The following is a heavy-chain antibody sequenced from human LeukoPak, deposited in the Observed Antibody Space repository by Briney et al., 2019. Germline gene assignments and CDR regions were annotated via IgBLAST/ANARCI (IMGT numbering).Heavy chain of an antibody. CDR1: GFTFSNYA. V-gene: IGHV3-23*01. Sequence: GGSLRLSCAASGFTFSNYAMSWVRQTPGKGLDWVWGISVSGATTYYANSVKGRFTISRDNSKNTLNLQMNSLRAEDTAVYYCARDPSGSSSGWYHFDYWGQGSLVTVSS. CDR3: ARDPSGSSSGWYHFDY. CDR2: ISVSGATT. D-gene: IGHD6-19*01. J-gene: IGHJ4*02.